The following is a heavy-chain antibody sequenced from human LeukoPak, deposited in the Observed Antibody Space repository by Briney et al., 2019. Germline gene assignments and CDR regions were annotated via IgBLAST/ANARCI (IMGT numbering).Heavy chain of an antibody. J-gene: IGHJ6*02. CDR3: ARGSGVMYYYYGMDV. V-gene: IGHV3-33*01. CDR1: GFSFSNYV. Sequence: GGSLRLSCAASGFSFSNYVMHWVRQAPGKGLEWVAFIWYDGGDKFYGDSVRGRFTISRDNSKNTLYLQMNSLRAEDGVYYCARGSGVMYYYYGMDVWGQGTTVTVSS. CDR2: IWYDGGDK. D-gene: IGHD4-23*01.